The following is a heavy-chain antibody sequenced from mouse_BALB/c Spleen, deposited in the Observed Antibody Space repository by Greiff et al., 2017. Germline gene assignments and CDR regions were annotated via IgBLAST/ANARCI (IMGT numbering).Heavy chain of an antibody. CDR3: AMYGNYGAMDY. CDR2: IYPGDGDT. Sequence: VQLQQSGAELARPGASVKLSCKASGYTFTSYWMQWVKQRPGQGLEWIGAIYPGDGDTRYTQKFKGKATLTADKSSSTAYMQLSSLASEDSAVYYCAMYGNYGAMDYWGQGTSVTVSS. D-gene: IGHD2-10*02. J-gene: IGHJ4*01. CDR1: GYTFTSYW. V-gene: IGHV1-87*01.